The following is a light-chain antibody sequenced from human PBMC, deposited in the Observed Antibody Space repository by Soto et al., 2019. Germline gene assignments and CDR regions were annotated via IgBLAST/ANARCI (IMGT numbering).Light chain of an antibody. CDR1: QSVSIY. Sequence: EIVLTQSPATLSLSPGETATLSCRASQSVSIYLAWYQQKPGQAPRLLIYDASNRATGIPARFSGSGSGTDFTLTISSLEPEDFAVYYCQQRSNWITFGGGTKVEIK. CDR3: QQRSNWIT. J-gene: IGKJ4*01. V-gene: IGKV3-11*01. CDR2: DAS.